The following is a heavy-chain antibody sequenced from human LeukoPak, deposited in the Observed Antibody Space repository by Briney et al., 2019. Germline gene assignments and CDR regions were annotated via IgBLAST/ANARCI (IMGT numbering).Heavy chain of an antibody. Sequence: ASVKVSCKASGYTFTSYDINWVRQATGQGLVWMGWMNPNSGNTGYAQKFQGRVTMTRNTSISTAYMELSSLRSEDTAVYYCARAQQLNYYYYYMDVWGKGTTVTVSS. CDR3: ARAQQLNYYYYYMDV. V-gene: IGHV1-8*01. J-gene: IGHJ6*03. D-gene: IGHD6-13*01. CDR1: GYTFTSYD. CDR2: MNPNSGNT.